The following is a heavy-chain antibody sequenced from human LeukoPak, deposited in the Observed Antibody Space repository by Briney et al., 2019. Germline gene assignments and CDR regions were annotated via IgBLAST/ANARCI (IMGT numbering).Heavy chain of an antibody. V-gene: IGHV3-7*01. J-gene: IGHJ4*02. CDR2: IKQDGSEK. CDR3: IVGATTFDY. D-gene: IGHD1-26*01. CDR1: GFTFISYW. Sequence: GGSLILSCAASGFTFISYWMSWVRQAPGKGLEWVANIKQDGSEKYYVDSVKGRFTISRDNAKNSLYLQMNSLRAEDTAVYYCIVGATTFDYWGQGTLVTVSS.